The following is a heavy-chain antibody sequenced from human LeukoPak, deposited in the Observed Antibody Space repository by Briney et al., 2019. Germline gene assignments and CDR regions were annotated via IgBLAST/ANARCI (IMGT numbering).Heavy chain of an antibody. V-gene: IGHV4-59*08. CDR3: ARIDRAVAGTIDY. D-gene: IGHD6-19*01. J-gene: IGHJ4*02. CDR1: GGSISGYY. CDR2: IYYSGST. Sequence: SETLSLTCSVSGGSISGYYWSWIRQPPGKGLEWIGYIYYSGSTNYNPSLKSRVTMSVDTSKNQFSLKLSSVTAADTAVYYCARIDRAVAGTIDYWGQGTLVTVSS.